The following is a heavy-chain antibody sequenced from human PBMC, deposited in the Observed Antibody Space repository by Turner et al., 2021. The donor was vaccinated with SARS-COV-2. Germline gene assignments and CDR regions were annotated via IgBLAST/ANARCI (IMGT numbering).Heavy chain of an antibody. CDR2: IYYSGST. Sequence: QVQLQESGPGLVKPSQTLSLTCTVSGGSISSGGYYWSWIRQHPGKCLEWIGYIYYSGSTYYNPSLKSRVTISVDTSKNHFSLKLSSVTAADTAVYYCPRARTSGTNYPGDFDYWGQGTLVTVSS. V-gene: IGHV4-31*03. D-gene: IGHD1-1*01. J-gene: IGHJ4*02. CDR3: PRARTSGTNYPGDFDY. CDR1: GGSISSGGYY.